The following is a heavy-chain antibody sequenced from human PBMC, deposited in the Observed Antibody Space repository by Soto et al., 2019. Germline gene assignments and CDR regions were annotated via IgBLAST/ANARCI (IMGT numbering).Heavy chain of an antibody. D-gene: IGHD2-15*01. CDR1: GFTFSSYS. CDR3: ARDDCSGCSCYSYYYYYYGMDV. J-gene: IGHJ6*02. CDR2: ISSSSSYI. Sequence: EVQLVESGGGLVKPGGSLRLSCAASGFTFSSYSMNWVRQAPGKGLEWVSSISSSSSYIYYADSVKGRFTISRDNAKNSLYLKMNSLRAEDTAVYYCARDDCSGCSCYSYYYYYYGMDVWGQGTTVTVSS. V-gene: IGHV3-21*01.